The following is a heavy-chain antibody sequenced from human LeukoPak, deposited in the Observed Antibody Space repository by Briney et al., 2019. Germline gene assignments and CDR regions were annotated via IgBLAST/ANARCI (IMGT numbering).Heavy chain of an antibody. CDR3: ARGRINLPLDY. V-gene: IGHV1-69*04. J-gene: IGHJ4*02. Sequence: GASVKVSCKASGGTFSSYAISWVRQAPGQGLGWMGRIIPILGIANYAQKFQGRVTITADKSTSTAYMELSSLRSEDTAVYYCARGRINLPLDYWGQGTLVTVSS. CDR1: GGTFSSYA. CDR2: IIPILGIA.